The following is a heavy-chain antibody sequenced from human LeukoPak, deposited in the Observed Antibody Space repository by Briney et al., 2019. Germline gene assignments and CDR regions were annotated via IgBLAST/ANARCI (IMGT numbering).Heavy chain of an antibody. Sequence: SGGSLRLSCAASGFTFSSYSMNWVSQAPGKGLEWVSSISSSSSSYIYYADSVKGRFTISRDNAKNSLYLQMNSLRAEDTAVYYCARAVPRVAGTGDAFDIWGQGTMVTVSS. V-gene: IGHV3-21*01. CDR1: GFTFSSYS. CDR2: ISSSSSSYI. J-gene: IGHJ3*02. CDR3: ARAVPRVAGTGDAFDI. D-gene: IGHD6-19*01.